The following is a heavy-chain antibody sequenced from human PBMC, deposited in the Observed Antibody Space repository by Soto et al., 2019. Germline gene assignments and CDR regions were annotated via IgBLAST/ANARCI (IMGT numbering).Heavy chain of an antibody. CDR3: ASAPGSSSGVGVWNY. D-gene: IGHD6-6*01. V-gene: IGHV1-69*13. J-gene: IGHJ4*02. CDR1: GGTFSSYA. CDR2: IIPIFGTA. Sequence: ASVKVSCKASGGTFSSYAISWVRQAPGQGLEWMGGIIPIFGTANYAQKFQGRVTITADESTSTAYMELGSLRSEDTAVYYCASAPGSSSGVGVWNYWGQGTLVTVSS.